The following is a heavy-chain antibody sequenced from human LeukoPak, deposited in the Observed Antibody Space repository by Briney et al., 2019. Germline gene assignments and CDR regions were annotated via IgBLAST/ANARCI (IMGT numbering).Heavy chain of an antibody. D-gene: IGHD2-21*01. CDR1: GFTFSNHW. CDR3: ARGLVGLYYYYYYMDV. J-gene: IGHJ6*03. CDR2: INTDGSST. V-gene: IGHV3-74*01. Sequence: GGSLRLSCAVSGFTFSNHWMYWVRQAPGTGLVWVSRINTDGSSTTYADSVKGRFTISRDNAKNTVHLQMNSLRAEDTAVYYCARGLVGLYYYYYYMDVWGKGTTVTVSS.